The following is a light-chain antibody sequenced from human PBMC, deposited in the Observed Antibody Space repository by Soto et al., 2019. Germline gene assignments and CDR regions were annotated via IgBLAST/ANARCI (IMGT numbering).Light chain of an antibody. CDR2: GND. CDR1: SSNIGSNP. V-gene: IGLV1-44*01. CDR3: AAWDDSLNGRGV. Sequence: QSVLTQPPSVSGTPGQRVTISCSGSSSNIGSNPVNWYQRLPGTAPKLLIYGNDQRPSGVPDRFSGSKSGTSASLAISGLQSENEADYYCAAWDDSLNGRGVFGGGTKLTVL. J-gene: IGLJ3*02.